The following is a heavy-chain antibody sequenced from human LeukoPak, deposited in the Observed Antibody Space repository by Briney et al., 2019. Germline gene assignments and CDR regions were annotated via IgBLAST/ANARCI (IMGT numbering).Heavy chain of an antibody. CDR2: IKQDGGEK. D-gene: IGHD3-10*01. CDR3: ARGGQAGTGDF. CDR1: GFNFRSYW. V-gene: IGHV3-7*01. J-gene: IGHJ4*02. Sequence: GGSLRLSCAASGFNFRSYWMTWVRQSPGKGLEGVANIKQDGGEKYYVDSVKGRFTISRDNAKDSLYLEMNSLRAEDTAVYYCARGGQAGTGDFWGQGTLVTVSS.